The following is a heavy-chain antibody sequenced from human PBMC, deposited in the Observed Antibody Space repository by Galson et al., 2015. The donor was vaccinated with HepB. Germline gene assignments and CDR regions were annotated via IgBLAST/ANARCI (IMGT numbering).Heavy chain of an antibody. V-gene: IGHV4-4*02. CDR2: IYENGNT. CDR1: GGSVTSRNW. D-gene: IGHD2-8*02. Sequence: ETLSLTCAVSGGSVTSRNWWSWVRQSPGKGLEWIAEIYENGNTNYNPSLGSRVTISLDKFKNQFSLRLTSVTAADTAVYYCAALGYCTGSDCYETHWSQGTLVTVSS. J-gene: IGHJ4*02. CDR3: AALGYCTGSDCYETH.